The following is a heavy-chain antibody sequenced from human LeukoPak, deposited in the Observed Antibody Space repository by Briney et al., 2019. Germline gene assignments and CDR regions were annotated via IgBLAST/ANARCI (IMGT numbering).Heavy chain of an antibody. CDR2: IRYDGSNK. Sequence: GGSLRLSCAASGFTFSSYGMHWVRQAPGKGLEWVAFIRYDGSNKYYADSVKGRFTISRDNAKNSLYLQMNSLRAEDTAVYYCARDKLEIYYYYYMDVWGKGTTVTVSS. D-gene: IGHD1-1*01. V-gene: IGHV3-30*02. CDR1: GFTFSSYG. J-gene: IGHJ6*03. CDR3: ARDKLEIYYYYYMDV.